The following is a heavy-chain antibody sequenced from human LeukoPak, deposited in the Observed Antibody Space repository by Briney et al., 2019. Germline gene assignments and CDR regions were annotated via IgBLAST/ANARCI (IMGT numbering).Heavy chain of an antibody. Sequence: GGSLRLSCAASGFTFSSYDMNWVRQAPGKGLEWVSYISSSAGTMYYADSVKGRFTISRDNAKNSLYLQMNSLRAEDTAVYYCARDRSSGYSGSNDYWGQGTPLTVSS. CDR1: GFTFSSYD. CDR2: ISSSAGTM. D-gene: IGHD5-12*01. CDR3: ARDRSSGYSGSNDY. V-gene: IGHV3-48*03. J-gene: IGHJ4*02.